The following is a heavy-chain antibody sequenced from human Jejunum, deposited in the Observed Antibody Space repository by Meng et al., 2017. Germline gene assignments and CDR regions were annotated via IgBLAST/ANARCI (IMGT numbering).Heavy chain of an antibody. V-gene: IGHV4-39*07. CDR2: INQNGRT. D-gene: IGHD2-15*01. Sequence: QVQLQESGPGLVKPSETLSLTCTVSGGSISSNSYFWNWIRQPPGKGLEWIGEINQNGRTNYNPSLESRVTISMDKSKKEFSLRLASVTAADTALYYCVRGRDPMVVGELDPWGQGTLVTVSS. CDR1: GGSISSNSYF. CDR3: VRGRDPMVVGELDP. J-gene: IGHJ5*02.